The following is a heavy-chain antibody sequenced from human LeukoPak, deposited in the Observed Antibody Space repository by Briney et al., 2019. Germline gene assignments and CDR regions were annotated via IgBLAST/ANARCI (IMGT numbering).Heavy chain of an antibody. CDR3: ARGPNYDLVGYFDY. Sequence: GGSLRLSCAASGFTFSSYGIHWVRQAPGKGLEWVEVIWYDGSNKYYADSVKGRFTISRDNSKNTLYLQMNSLRAEDTAVYYCARGPNYDLVGYFDYWGQGTLVTVSS. CDR1: GFTFSSYG. V-gene: IGHV3-33*01. J-gene: IGHJ4*02. CDR2: IWYDGSNK. D-gene: IGHD3-3*01.